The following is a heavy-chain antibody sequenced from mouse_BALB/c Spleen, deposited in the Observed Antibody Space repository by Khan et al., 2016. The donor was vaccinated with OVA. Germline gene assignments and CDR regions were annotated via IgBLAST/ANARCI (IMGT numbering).Heavy chain of an antibody. V-gene: IGHV5-17*02. D-gene: IGHD1-1*01. Sequence: EVKLMESGGGLVQPGRSQKLSCAASGFTFNSYGMHWVRQAPEKGLEWVAYISGDSHTIYYADTVKGRFTISRDNPKNTLFLQMTSLMSEDTAMYYCATSYFYGYYFDYWGPGTTLTVS. CDR2: ISGDSHTI. CDR1: GFTFNSYG. CDR3: ATSYFYGYYFDY. J-gene: IGHJ2*01.